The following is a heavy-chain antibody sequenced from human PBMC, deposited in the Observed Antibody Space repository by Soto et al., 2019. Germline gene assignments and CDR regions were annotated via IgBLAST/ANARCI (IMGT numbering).Heavy chain of an antibody. CDR2: ISYGEGTE. CDR3: AKDSSILEAASWWWFDP. CDR1: GFDFSTYG. Sequence: TGGSLRLSCAASGFDFSTYGLHWVRQAPGKGLEWVASISYGEGTEYYADSVKGRFIISRDNSKKMVYLQTDNLRPEDTAVYYCAKDSSILEAASWWWFDPWGQGTLVTVSS. J-gene: IGHJ5*02. D-gene: IGHD6-6*01. V-gene: IGHV3-30*18.